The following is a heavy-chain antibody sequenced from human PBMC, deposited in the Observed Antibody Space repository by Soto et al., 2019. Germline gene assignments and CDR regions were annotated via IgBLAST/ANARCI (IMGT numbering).Heavy chain of an antibody. CDR3: ASGGYCISTSCSTDYYYGMDV. J-gene: IGHJ6*02. Sequence: QVQLVQSGAEVKKPGSSVKVSCKASGGTFSSYAISWVRQAPGQGLEWMGGIIPIFGTANYAQKFQGRVTITADESTSTAYMELSSLRSEDTAVYYCASGGYCISTSCSTDYYYGMDVWGQGTTVTFSS. V-gene: IGHV1-69*12. D-gene: IGHD2-2*01. CDR1: GGTFSSYA. CDR2: IIPIFGTA.